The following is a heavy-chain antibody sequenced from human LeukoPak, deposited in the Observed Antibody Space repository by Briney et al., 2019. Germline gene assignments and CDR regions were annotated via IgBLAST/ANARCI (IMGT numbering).Heavy chain of an antibody. CDR2: INPNSGGT. D-gene: IGHD6-13*01. V-gene: IGHV1-2*02. J-gene: IGHJ3*02. Sequence: PGASVKVSCKSSGYTFTSYYMYWVRQAPGQGLEWMGWINPNSGGTNYAQKFQGRVTMTRDTSISTAYMELSRLRSDDTAVYYCARDYLPMYQTSIAAAGIGEDAFDIWGQGTMVTVSS. CDR1: GYTFTSYY. CDR3: ARDYLPMYQTSIAAAGIGEDAFDI.